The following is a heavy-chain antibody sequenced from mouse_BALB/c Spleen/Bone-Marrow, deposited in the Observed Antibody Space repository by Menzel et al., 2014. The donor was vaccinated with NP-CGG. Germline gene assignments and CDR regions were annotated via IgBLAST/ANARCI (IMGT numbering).Heavy chain of an antibody. V-gene: IGHV1-7*01. CDR2: INPSTGYT. J-gene: IGHJ3*01. CDR3: AREGIYYGNTWFAY. CDR1: GYTFTTYW. D-gene: IGHD2-1*01. Sequence: VQLQQSGAELAKPGASVKMSCKTSGYTFTTYWIHWVKQRPGQGLEWIGYINPSTGYTEYNQKFKDKAILTADKSSSTAYMQLSSLTSEEFAVYYCAREGIYYGNTWFAYWGQGTLVTVSA.